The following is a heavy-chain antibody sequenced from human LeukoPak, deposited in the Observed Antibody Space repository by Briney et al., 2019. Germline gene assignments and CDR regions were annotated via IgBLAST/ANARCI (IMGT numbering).Heavy chain of an antibody. D-gene: IGHD3-9*01. CDR3: ARDYDILSGHQPIDY. CDR2: ISAYNGNT. V-gene: IGHV1-18*01. Sequence: ASVKVSCKASGYTFTNFRISWVRQAPGQGLEWMGWISAYNGNTNYAQKFQGRVTMTTDTSTTTAYMDLRSLRSDDTAVYYCARDYDILSGHQPIDYWGQGTLDTVSS. J-gene: IGHJ4*02. CDR1: GYTFTNFR.